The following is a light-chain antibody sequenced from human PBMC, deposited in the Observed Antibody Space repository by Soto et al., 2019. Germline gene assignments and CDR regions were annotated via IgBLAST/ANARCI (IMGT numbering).Light chain of an antibody. CDR1: QSFSSNY. CDR2: GAT. CDR3: QQYSSVWT. Sequence: EIVLTQSPGTLSLSPGERATLSCRASQSFSSNYLAWYQQKPGQAPRILIYGATTRATGIPYRFSGSESGTDFTITISRLEPEDSAVYYCQQYSSVWTFGQGTKVEI. J-gene: IGKJ1*01. V-gene: IGKV3-20*01.